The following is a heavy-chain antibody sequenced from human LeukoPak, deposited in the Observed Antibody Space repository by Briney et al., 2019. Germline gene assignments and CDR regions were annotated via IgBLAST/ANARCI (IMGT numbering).Heavy chain of an antibody. J-gene: IGHJ4*02. CDR2: ISAYNGNT. CDR3: ARVRGEGGYSYEPLEY. D-gene: IGHD5-18*01. CDR1: GYIFTTYY. V-gene: IGHV1-18*04. Sequence: ASVKVSCKASGYIFTTYYMHWLRQAPGQGHEWMGWISAYNGNTNYAQKLQGRVTMTTDTSTSTAYMELRSLRSDDTAVYYCARVRGEGGYSYEPLEYWGQGTLVTVSS.